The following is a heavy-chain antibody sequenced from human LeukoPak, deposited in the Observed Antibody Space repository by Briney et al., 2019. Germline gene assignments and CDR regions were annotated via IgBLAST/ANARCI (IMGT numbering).Heavy chain of an antibody. J-gene: IGHJ4*02. CDR3: ARAVGGVYDILTGYDY. CDR2: ISYDGSNK. V-gene: IGHV3-30-3*01. CDR1: GFTFSSYA. D-gene: IGHD3-9*01. Sequence: GGSLRLSCAASGFTFSSYAMHWVRQAPGKGLEWVAVISYDGSNKYYADSVKGRFTISRDNSKNTLYLQMNSLRAEDTAVYYCARAVGGVYDILTGYDYWGQGTLVTVSS.